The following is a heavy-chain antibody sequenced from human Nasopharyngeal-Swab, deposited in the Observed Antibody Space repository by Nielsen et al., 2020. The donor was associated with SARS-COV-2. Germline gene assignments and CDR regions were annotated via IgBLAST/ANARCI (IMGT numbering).Heavy chain of an antibody. J-gene: IGHJ5*02. D-gene: IGHD1-26*01. CDR3: ARGRVGAPSKKNWFDP. CDR1: GGSVSGYY. V-gene: IGHV4-34*01. Sequence: SKTLYLTCAVYGGSVSGYYWSWIRQPPGKGLEWIGEINHSGSTNYNPSLKSRVTISVDTSKNQFSLKLSSWTAADPAVYYCARGRVGAPSKKNWFDPWGQGTLVTVSS. CDR2: INHSGST.